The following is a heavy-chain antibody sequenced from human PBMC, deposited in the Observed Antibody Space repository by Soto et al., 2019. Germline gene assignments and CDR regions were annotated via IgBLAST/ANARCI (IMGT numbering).Heavy chain of an antibody. CDR1: GYTFTSYY. V-gene: IGHV1-46*01. CDR2: INPSGGST. D-gene: IGHD2-15*01. J-gene: IGHJ6*02. Sequence: ASVKVSCKASGYTFTSYYMHWVRQAPGQGLEWMGIINPSGGSTSYAQKFQGRVTMTRDTSTSTVYMELSSLRSEDTAVYYCARVRGYCSGGSCYSESHYGMDVWGQGTTVTVS. CDR3: ARVRGYCSGGSCYSESHYGMDV.